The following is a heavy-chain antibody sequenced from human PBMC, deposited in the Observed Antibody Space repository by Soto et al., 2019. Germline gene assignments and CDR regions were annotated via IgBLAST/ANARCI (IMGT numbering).Heavy chain of an antibody. CDR1: GFTFSSYA. D-gene: IGHD1-26*01. Sequence: GGSLRLSCAASGFTFSSYATSWVRQAPGKGLEWVSAISGSGGSTYYADSVKGRFTISRDNSKNTLYLQMNSLRAEDTAVYYCARTRGIVGAKDAFDIWGQGTMVTVSS. V-gene: IGHV3-23*01. CDR3: ARTRGIVGAKDAFDI. CDR2: ISGSGGST. J-gene: IGHJ3*02.